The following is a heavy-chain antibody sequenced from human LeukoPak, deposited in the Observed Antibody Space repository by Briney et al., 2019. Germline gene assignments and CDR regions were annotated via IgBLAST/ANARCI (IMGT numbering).Heavy chain of an antibody. D-gene: IGHD3-10*01. CDR1: GFTFSSYS. J-gene: IGHJ4*02. CDR3: AKGGFGRPFDY. CDR2: ISSSGSTI. V-gene: IGHV3-48*04. Sequence: GGSLRLSCAASGFTFSSYSMNWVRQAPGKGLEWVSYISSSGSTIYYADSVKGRFTISRDNAKNSLYLQMNSLRAEDTAVYYCAKGGFGRPFDYWGQGTLVTVSS.